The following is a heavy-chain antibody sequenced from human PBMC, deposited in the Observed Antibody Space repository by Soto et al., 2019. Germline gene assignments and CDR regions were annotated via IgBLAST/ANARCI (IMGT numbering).Heavy chain of an antibody. J-gene: IGHJ4*02. CDR2: ISGSGGST. Sequence: GGSLRLSCAASGFTFSSYAMSWVRQAPGKGLEWVSAISGSGGSTYYADSVKGRFTISRDNSKNTLYLQMNSLRAEDTAVYYCAKGVRYCSSTSCYGRFDYWGQGTLVTVSS. V-gene: IGHV3-23*01. CDR3: AKGVRYCSSTSCYGRFDY. D-gene: IGHD2-2*01. CDR1: GFTFSSYA.